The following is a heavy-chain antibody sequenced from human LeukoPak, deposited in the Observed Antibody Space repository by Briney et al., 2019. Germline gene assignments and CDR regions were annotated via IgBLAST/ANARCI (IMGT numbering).Heavy chain of an antibody. J-gene: IGHJ4*02. CDR2: ISYDGSTK. CDR1: GFSFRTYA. Sequence: GGSLRLSCAASGFSFRTYAMHWVRQAPGKWLEWVAFISYDGSTKYYADSVKGRFTISRDNSNNVLSLQMNSLRVEDTAVYYCARAHAEQWLVSALWGQGTLVTVSS. CDR3: ARAHAEQWLVSAL. V-gene: IGHV3-30-3*01. D-gene: IGHD6-19*01.